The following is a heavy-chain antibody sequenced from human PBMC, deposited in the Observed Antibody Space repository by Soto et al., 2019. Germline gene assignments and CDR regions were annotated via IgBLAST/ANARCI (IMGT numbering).Heavy chain of an antibody. D-gene: IGHD6-13*01. J-gene: IGHJ4*02. CDR1: GFTFSSYR. CDR3: VAADAGAF. CDR2: INNDGSVT. Sequence: EVQLVESGGGLVQPGGSLRLSCAASGFTFSSYRMYWVRQAPGKGLVWVSRINNDGSVTNYADSVKGRFTISRDNAKSTLDVQMSSLRAEDTAVYYCVAADAGAFWGQGTLVTVSS. V-gene: IGHV3-74*01.